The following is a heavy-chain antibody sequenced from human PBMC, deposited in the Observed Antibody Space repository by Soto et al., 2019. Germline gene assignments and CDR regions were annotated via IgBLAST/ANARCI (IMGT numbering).Heavy chain of an antibody. CDR1: GGSISGGSYY. V-gene: IGHV4-39*01. J-gene: IGHJ3*02. CDR2: IYNSGST. CDR3: ARLPHNYYDRSGPGAFDI. D-gene: IGHD3-22*01. Sequence: SETLSLTCTVSGGSISGGSYYWGWIRQSPGKGLEWFGTIYNSGSTYDNPSLKSRVTIPLDTFKNQFSLKLSSVTAADTAVYYCARLPHNYYDRSGPGAFDIWGQGTMVTVSS.